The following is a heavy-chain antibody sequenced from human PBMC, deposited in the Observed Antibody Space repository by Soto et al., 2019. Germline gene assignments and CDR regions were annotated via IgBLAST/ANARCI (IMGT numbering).Heavy chain of an antibody. J-gene: IGHJ4*02. CDR1: GYTFSGYY. CDR2: INPNSDGT. V-gene: IGHV1-2*02. D-gene: IGHD6-6*01. CDR3: ARSSSSMAARRHFDY. Sequence: QVQLVQSGAEVKKPGASVKVSCKTSGYTFSGYYLHWVRQAPGQGLEWMGWINPNSDGTNYAQKFQGRVTLTRDTSINTVYIQLSSLRSDDTAVYYCARSSSSMAARRHFDYWGQGTLVTVSS.